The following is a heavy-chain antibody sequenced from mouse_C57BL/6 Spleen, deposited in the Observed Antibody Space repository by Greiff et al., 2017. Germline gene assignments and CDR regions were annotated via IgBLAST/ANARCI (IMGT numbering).Heavy chain of an antibody. CDR3: AREGYGKGRLRAMDY. J-gene: IGHJ4*01. CDR2: INPNYGTT. Sequence: VQLQQSGPELVKPGASVKISCKASGYSFTDYNMNWVKQSNGKSLEWIGVINPNYGTTSYNQKFKGKATLTVDQSASTAYMQLNSLTAEDSAVYYCAREGYGKGRLRAMDYWGQGTSVTVSS. D-gene: IGHD2-10*02. V-gene: IGHV1-39*01. CDR1: GYSFTDYN.